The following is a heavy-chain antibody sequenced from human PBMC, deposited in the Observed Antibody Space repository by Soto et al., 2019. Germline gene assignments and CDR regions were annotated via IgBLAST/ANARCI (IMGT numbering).Heavy chain of an antibody. Sequence: QVQLVESGGGVVQPGRSLRLSCAASGFTFSSYGMHWVRQAPGKGLEWVAGISYDGSNKYYADSVKGRFTISRDNSKNTLYLQMNSLRAEDTAVYYCAKDWGVVRGVIAYWGQGTLVTVSS. V-gene: IGHV3-30*18. J-gene: IGHJ4*02. CDR2: ISYDGSNK. D-gene: IGHD3-10*01. CDR1: GFTFSSYG. CDR3: AKDWGVVRGVIAY.